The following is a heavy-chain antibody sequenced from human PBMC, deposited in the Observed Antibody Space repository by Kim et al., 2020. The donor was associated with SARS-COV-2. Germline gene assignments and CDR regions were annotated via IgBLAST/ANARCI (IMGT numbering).Heavy chain of an antibody. J-gene: IGHJ4*02. CDR2: IDASGGTT. Sequence: ASVKVSCKASGLTFTNHYVHWVRQAPAQGLEWMGIIDASGGTTRYAQKFQGRVTVTRDTSTSTVYMEVSSLRSDDTATLYCAIEREDTGGGWFRYWGQGTLVTVSS. CDR3: AIEREDTGGGWFRY. V-gene: IGHV1-46*01. D-gene: IGHD1-1*01. CDR1: GLTFTNHY.